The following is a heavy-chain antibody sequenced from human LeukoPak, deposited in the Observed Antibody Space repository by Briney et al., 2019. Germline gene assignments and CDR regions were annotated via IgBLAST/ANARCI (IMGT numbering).Heavy chain of an antibody. V-gene: IGHV3-7*01. D-gene: IGHD6-6*01. Sequence: GGSLRLSCAASGFTFITSWMSWLRQAPGKGLEWVAHIKPDGSEKYYVDSVKGRFTISRDNAKNSLSLQMNSLRAEDTAVYYCASWTSSSSNYWGQGTLVTVPS. CDR2: IKPDGSEK. CDR1: GFTFITSW. J-gene: IGHJ4*02. CDR3: ASWTSSSSNY.